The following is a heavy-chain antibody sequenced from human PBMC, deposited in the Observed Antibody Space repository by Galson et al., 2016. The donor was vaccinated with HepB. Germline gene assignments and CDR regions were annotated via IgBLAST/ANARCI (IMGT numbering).Heavy chain of an antibody. CDR1: RFTFSSYS. Sequence: SLRLSCAASRFTFSSYSMNWVRQAPGKGLEWISSITSRSNYRYYADSVKGRFTISRDNTKNSLYLQMNSLRAEDTAVYYCARDPGRYCSGGSCYSNPDYNGMCVCGQGTTVIVSS. CDR3: ARDPGRYCSGGSCYSNPDYNGMCV. D-gene: IGHD2-15*01. V-gene: IGHV3-21*01. J-gene: IGHJ6*02. CDR2: ITSRSNYR.